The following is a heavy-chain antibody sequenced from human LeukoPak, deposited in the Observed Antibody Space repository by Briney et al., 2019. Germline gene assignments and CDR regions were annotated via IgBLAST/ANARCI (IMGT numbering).Heavy chain of an antibody. V-gene: IGHV1-2*02. D-gene: IGHD1-14*01. CDR2: INPNSGGT. Sequence: ASVKVSCKASGYTFTGYYMHWVRQAPGQGLEWMGWINPNSGGTNYAQKFQGRVTMTRDTSISTAYMELSRLRSDDTAVYYCARDRPENHAFDIWGQGTMVTVSS. CDR3: ARDRPENHAFDI. CDR1: GYTFTGYY. J-gene: IGHJ3*02.